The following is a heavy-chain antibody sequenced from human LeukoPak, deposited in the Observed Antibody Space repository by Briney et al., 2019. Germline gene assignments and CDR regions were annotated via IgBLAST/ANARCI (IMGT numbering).Heavy chain of an antibody. V-gene: IGHV1-8*03. CDR2: MDPNSGNT. CDR3: ARGYCSGGSCYDNWFDP. D-gene: IGHD2-15*01. CDR1: GYAFTSYD. J-gene: IGHJ5*02. Sequence: VASVKVSCKASGYAFTSYDINWVRQATGQGLEWMGWMDPNSGNTGYAQKFQGRVTITRNTSISTAYMELSSLRSEDTAVYYCARGYCSGGSCYDNWFDPWGQGTLSPSPQ.